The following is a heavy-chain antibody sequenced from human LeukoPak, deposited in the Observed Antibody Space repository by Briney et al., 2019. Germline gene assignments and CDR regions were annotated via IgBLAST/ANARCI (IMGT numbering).Heavy chain of an antibody. J-gene: IGHJ4*02. CDR1: GGSFSGYY. CDR2: INHSGST. CDR3: ARTAIAVAGTPFDY. Sequence: PSETLSLTCAVYGGSFSGYYWSWIRQPPGKGLEWIGEINHSGSTNYNPSLKSRVTILVDTSKNQFSLKLSSVTAADTAVYYCARTAIAVAGTPFDYWGQGTLVTVSS. V-gene: IGHV4-34*01. D-gene: IGHD6-19*01.